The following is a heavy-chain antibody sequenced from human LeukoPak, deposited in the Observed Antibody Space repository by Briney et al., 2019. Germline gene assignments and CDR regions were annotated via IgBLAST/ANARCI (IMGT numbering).Heavy chain of an antibody. CDR2: ISGSGGST. J-gene: IGHJ4*02. CDR3: AKDPDYDILTGYYSSYHFDY. Sequence: TGGSLRLSCAASGFTFSSYAMSWVRQAPGKGLEWVSAISGSGGSTYYADSVKGRFTISRDNSKNTLYLQMNSLRAEDTAVYYCAKDPDYDILTGYYSSYHFDYWGQGTLVTVSS. CDR1: GFTFSSYA. D-gene: IGHD3-9*01. V-gene: IGHV3-23*01.